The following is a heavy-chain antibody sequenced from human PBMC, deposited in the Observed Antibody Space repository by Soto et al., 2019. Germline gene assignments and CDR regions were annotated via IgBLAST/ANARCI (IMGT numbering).Heavy chain of an antibody. J-gene: IGHJ4*02. CDR3: ARITSASAD. Sequence: GGSLRLCCAASGFTLSNYWMMRVRQAPGKGLEWVANIKQDGSEKFYVDSVRGRFPISRDNAKNSLYLQMNSLRAEDTAVYFCARITSASADWGQGTLVTVSS. CDR1: GFTLSNYW. V-gene: IGHV3-7*01. CDR2: IKQDGSEK. D-gene: IGHD2-2*01.